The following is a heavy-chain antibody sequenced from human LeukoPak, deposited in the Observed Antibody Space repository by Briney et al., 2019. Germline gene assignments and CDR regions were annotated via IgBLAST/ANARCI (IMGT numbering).Heavy chain of an antibody. V-gene: IGHV3-30*19. D-gene: IGHD1-26*01. CDR1: GFTFSSYG. CDR3: ATSSGSRGAFDI. Sequence: PGGSLRLSCAASGFTFSSYGMHWVRQAPGKGLEWVAVISYDGSNKYYADSVKGRFTISRDNSKNTLYLQMNSLRAEDTAVYYCATSSGSRGAFDIWGQGTMVTVSS. J-gene: IGHJ3*02. CDR2: ISYDGSNK.